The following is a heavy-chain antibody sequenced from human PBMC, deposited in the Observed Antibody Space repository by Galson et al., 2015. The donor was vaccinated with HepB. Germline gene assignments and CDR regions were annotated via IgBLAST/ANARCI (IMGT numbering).Heavy chain of an antibody. D-gene: IGHD1-20*01. Sequence: SVKVSCKASGGTFSSYAISWVRQAPGQGLEWMGGIIPIFGTANYAQKFQGRVTITADESTSTAYMELSSLRSEDTAVYYCARVGVTGTTITYYYGMDVWGQGTTVTVSS. V-gene: IGHV1-69*13. CDR3: ARVGVTGTTITYYYGMDV. CDR2: IIPIFGTA. J-gene: IGHJ6*02. CDR1: GGTFSSYA.